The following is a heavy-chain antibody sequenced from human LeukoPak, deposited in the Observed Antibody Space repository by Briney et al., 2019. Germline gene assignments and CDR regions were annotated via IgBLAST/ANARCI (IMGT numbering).Heavy chain of an antibody. D-gene: IGHD3-9*01. V-gene: IGHV4-4*07. CDR1: GGSISSYY. Sequence: SETLSLTCTVSGGSISSYYWSWIRQPAGKGLEWIWRIYTSGSTNYNPSLKSRVTMSVDTSKNQFPLKLSSVTAADTAVYYCARDLRDDILTGSFDMWGQGTMVTVSS. J-gene: IGHJ3*02. CDR3: ARDLRDDILTGSFDM. CDR2: IYTSGST.